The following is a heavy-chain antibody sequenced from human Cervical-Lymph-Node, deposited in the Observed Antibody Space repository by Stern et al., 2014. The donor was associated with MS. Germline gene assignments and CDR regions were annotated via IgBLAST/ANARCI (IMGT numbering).Heavy chain of an antibody. V-gene: IGHV5-51*03. J-gene: IGHJ4*02. CDR2: IFPRDSNT. CDR3: ARSPATPSGYDRFDY. D-gene: IGHD5-12*01. Sequence: EVQLVESGAEVKKPGESLKISCEASGYLFDDYWIGWVRQMSGRGLELVAIIFPRDSNTRYSPSVQGQVTISADKSISPAYLQWSSLKASDTAMYSCARSPATPSGYDRFDYWGQGALVTVSS. CDR1: GYLFDDYW.